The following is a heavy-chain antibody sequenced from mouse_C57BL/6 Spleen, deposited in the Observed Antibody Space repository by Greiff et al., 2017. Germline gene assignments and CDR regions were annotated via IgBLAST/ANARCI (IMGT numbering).Heavy chain of an antibody. J-gene: IGHJ3*01. D-gene: IGHD1-1*01. CDR1: GYTFTSYW. Sequence: QVQLQQPGAELVRPGSSVKLSCKASGYTFTSYWMHWVKQRPIQGLEWIGNIDPSDSETHYNQKFKDKATLTVDKSSSTAYMQLSSLTSEDSAVYYCARYGSSGTWFAYWGQGTLVTVSA. V-gene: IGHV1-52*01. CDR2: IDPSDSET. CDR3: ARYGSSGTWFAY.